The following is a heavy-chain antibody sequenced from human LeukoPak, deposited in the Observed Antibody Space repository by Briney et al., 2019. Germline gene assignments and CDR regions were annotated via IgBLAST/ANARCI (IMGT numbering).Heavy chain of an antibody. Sequence: SETLSLTCTVSGGSISSYYWSWIRQPAGKGLEWIGRIYTSGSTNYNPSLKSRVTMSVDMSKNQFSLKLSSVTAADTAVYYCARDGLEWLPPPYYYYGMDVWGQGTTVTVSS. V-gene: IGHV4-4*07. CDR1: GGSISSYY. D-gene: IGHD3-3*01. CDR2: IYTSGST. J-gene: IGHJ6*02. CDR3: ARDGLEWLPPPYYYYGMDV.